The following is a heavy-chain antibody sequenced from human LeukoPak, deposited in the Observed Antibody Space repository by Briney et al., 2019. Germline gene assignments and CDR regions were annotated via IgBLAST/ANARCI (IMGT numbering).Heavy chain of an antibody. CDR1: GFTFSSYG. CDR3: ARDSKGFADY. Sequence: GGSLRLSCAASGFTFSSYGMHWVRQAPGKGLEWVAVISYDGSNKYYADSVKGRFTISRDNSKNTLSLRVNDLRPEDTAVYYCARDSKGFADYWGQGTLVTVSS. CDR2: ISYDGSNK. D-gene: IGHD3-3*01. J-gene: IGHJ4*02. V-gene: IGHV3-30*03.